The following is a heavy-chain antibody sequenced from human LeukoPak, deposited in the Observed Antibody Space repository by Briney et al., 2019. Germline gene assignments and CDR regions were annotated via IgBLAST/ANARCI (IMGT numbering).Heavy chain of an antibody. V-gene: IGHV1-3*01. CDR1: GYTFTSYA. CDR3: ATGYLGGAFDI. D-gene: IGHD3-16*01. J-gene: IGHJ3*02. CDR2: INAGNGNT. Sequence: ASVKVSCKASGYTFTSYAMHWVRQAPGQRLEWMGWINAGNGNTKYLQKFQGRVTITRDTSASTAYMELSSLRSEDTAVYYCATGYLGGAFDIWGQGTMVTVSS.